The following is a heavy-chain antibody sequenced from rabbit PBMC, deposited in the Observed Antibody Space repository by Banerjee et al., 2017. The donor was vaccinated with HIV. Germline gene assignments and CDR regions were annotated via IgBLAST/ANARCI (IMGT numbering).Heavy chain of an antibody. CDR3: ARGGSAAAFNL. V-gene: IGHV1S45*01. Sequence: EESGGDLVKPEGSLTLTCTASGFSFSSSYWICWVRQAPGKGLEWIACIYTGSGSTYYANWAKGRFTISETSSTTVTLRMTSLTAADTATHFCARGGSAAAFNLWGPGTLVTVS. CDR1: GFSFSSSYW. CDR2: IYTGSGST. D-gene: IGHD4-2*01. J-gene: IGHJ4*01.